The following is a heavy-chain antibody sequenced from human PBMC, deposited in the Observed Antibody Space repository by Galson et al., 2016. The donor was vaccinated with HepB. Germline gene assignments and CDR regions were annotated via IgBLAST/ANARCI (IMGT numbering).Heavy chain of an antibody. CDR3: ARAGKNYGGKLCDA. CDR1: GGSISTYY. D-gene: IGHD4-23*01. J-gene: IGHJ5*02. V-gene: IGHV4-59*01. CDR2: IFYNGNT. Sequence: SETLSLTCTVSGGSISTYYWSWLRQPPGKGLQWIGYIFYNGNTNYNPSLQSRVTISLDTSKNQFSLKLTSVTAADTAIYYCARAGKNYGGKLCDAWGQGTLVTVSS.